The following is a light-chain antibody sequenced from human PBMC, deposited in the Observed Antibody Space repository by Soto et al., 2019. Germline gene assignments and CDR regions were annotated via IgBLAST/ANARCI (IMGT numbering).Light chain of an antibody. V-gene: IGKV3-20*01. CDR1: QSVSSSY. CDR2: GAS. Sequence: EIALTQSPGTLSLSPGERATLSCRASQSVSSSYLAWYQQKPGQAPRLLIYGASSRATGIPDRFSGSGSGTDFTLTISRPEPEDFAVYYCQQYGSSPETFGQGTKVEIK. CDR3: QQYGSSPET. J-gene: IGKJ1*01.